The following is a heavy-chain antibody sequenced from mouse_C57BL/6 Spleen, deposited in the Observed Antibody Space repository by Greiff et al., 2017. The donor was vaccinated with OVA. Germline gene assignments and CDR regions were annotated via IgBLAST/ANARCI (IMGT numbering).Heavy chain of an antibody. J-gene: IGHJ2*01. V-gene: IGHV3-6*01. CDR1: GYSITSGYY. CDR3: ARDGTGTGSDY. Sequence: EVQLVESGPGLVKPSQSLSLTCSVTGYSITSGYYWNWIRQFPGNKLEWMGYISYDGSNNYNPSLKNRISITRDTSKNQFFLKLNSVTTEDTATYYCARDGTGTGSDYWGQGTTLTVSS. D-gene: IGHD4-1*01. CDR2: ISYDGSN.